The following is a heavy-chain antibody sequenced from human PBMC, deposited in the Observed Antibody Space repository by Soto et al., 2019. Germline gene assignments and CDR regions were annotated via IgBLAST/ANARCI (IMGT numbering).Heavy chain of an antibody. CDR2: ISGDGINT. D-gene: IGHD1-26*01. CDR3: ARGNLSFDFDS. J-gene: IGHJ4*02. Sequence: QIQLVESGGDVVQPGKSLRLSCAASGFNFGFFGMHWVRQAPGKGLEWVAFISGDGINTQYADSVRGRFPLSRDYSRKTMYLQMDSLRDEDTALYYCARGNLSFDFDSWGLGTLVTVSS. CDR1: GFNFGFFG. V-gene: IGHV3-30*03.